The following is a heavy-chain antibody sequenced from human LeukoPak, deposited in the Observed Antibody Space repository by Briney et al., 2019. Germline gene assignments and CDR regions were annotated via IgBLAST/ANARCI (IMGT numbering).Heavy chain of an antibody. Sequence: PSETLSLTCAVFGGSFSSFYWSWIRQSPGKGLEWIGEIKHSGSTNYHPSLKNRVTISIDASMNQFSLKLNSVSAADTAVYYCARRRYYGSGSDWYFDLWGRGTLVTVSS. CDR2: IKHSGST. V-gene: IGHV4-34*01. CDR1: GGSFSSFY. J-gene: IGHJ2*01. CDR3: ARRRYYGSGSDWYFDL. D-gene: IGHD3-10*01.